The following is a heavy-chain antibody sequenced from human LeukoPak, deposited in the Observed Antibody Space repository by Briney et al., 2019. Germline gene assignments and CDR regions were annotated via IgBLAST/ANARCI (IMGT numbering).Heavy chain of an antibody. CDR2: IYYSGST. V-gene: IGHV4-39*07. CDR1: GGSISSSSYY. CDR3: ARGGTQLVRGYYYYYMDV. Sequence: SETLSLTCTVSGGSISSSSYYWGWIRQAPGKGLEWIGSIYYSGSTYYNPSLKSRVTISVDTYKNQFSLKLSSVTAADTAVYYCARGGTQLVRGYYYYYMDVWGKGTTVTVSS. J-gene: IGHJ6*03. D-gene: IGHD6-6*01.